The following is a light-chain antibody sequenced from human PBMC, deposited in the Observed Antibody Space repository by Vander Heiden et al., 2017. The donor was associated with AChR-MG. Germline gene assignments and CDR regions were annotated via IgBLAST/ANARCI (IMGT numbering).Light chain of an antibody. Sequence: EIVLTQSPGTLSLSPGERATLSCRASQSVSSSYLAWYQQKPGQAPRLLFYGASSRATGIPDRFSGSGSGTDFTLTISRLEPEDFAVYYWQQDGSSRTFGQGTKVEIK. CDR1: QSVSSSY. CDR2: GAS. CDR3: QQDGSSRT. V-gene: IGKV3-20*01. J-gene: IGKJ1*01.